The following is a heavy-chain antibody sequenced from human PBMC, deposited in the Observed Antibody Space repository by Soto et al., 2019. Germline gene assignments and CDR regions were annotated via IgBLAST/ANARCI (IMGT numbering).Heavy chain of an antibody. V-gene: IGHV3-74*01. J-gene: IGHJ6*02. Sequence: GGSLRLSCAVSGFTLSSYWMHWVRQAPGKGLVWVSRINSDGSDTIYADSVKGRFTISRDNAKNTLYLQMNCLRAEDTAVYYCARSVPRGGYSSYYGMDVWGQGTTVTVSS. CDR2: INSDGSDT. CDR3: ARSVPRGGYSSYYGMDV. D-gene: IGHD5-12*01. CDR1: GFTLSSYW.